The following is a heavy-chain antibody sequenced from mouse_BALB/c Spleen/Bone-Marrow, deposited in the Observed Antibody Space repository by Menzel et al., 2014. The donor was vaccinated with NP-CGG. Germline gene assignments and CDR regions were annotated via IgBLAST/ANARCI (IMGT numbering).Heavy chain of an antibody. CDR3: ARGCMVTRYYAMDY. J-gene: IGHJ4*01. CDR1: GYSFTGYT. D-gene: IGHD2-10*02. Sequence: VQLQQSGPELVKPGTSMKISCKASGYSFTGYTMNWVKQTLGKNLEWIGLINPYNGGSSYNQKFKGKATLTVDKSSSTAYMELLSLTSEDSAVYYCARGCMVTRYYAMDYWGQGTSVTVSS. V-gene: IGHV1-31*01. CDR2: INPYNGGS.